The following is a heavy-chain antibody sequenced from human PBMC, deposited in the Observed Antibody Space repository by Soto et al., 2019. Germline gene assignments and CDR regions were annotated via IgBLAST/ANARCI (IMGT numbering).Heavy chain of an antibody. J-gene: IGHJ3*02. V-gene: IGHV4-31*03. CDR2: IYYTGGT. CDR1: GGSISSDGSY. CDR3: ARALVGSTVEGFEI. D-gene: IGHD1-26*01. Sequence: QVQLQESGPGLVKPSQTLSLTCTVSGGSISSDGSYWSWIRQHPGKDLEWIAYIYYTGGTSTNPSLPSRVTISADTSKNQFSLKLKSVTAADTAVYFCARALVGSTVEGFEIWGQGTLVTVSS.